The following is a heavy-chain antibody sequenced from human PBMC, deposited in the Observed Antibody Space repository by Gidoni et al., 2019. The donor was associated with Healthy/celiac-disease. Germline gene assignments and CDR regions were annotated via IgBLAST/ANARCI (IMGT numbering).Heavy chain of an antibody. Sequence: QVQLQQCGAGLLKPSEPLSLTCAVYGGSFSGYYWSWIRQPPGKGLEWIGEINHSGSTNYNPSLKSRVTISVDTSKNQFSLKLSSVTAADTAVYYCARASATTSFLDYWGQGTLVTVSS. D-gene: IGHD4-17*01. J-gene: IGHJ4*02. CDR1: GGSFSGYY. CDR2: INHSGST. CDR3: ARASATTSFLDY. V-gene: IGHV4-34*01.